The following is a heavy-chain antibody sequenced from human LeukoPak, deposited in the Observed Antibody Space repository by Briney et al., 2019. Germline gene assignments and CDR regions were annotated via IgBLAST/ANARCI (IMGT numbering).Heavy chain of an antibody. J-gene: IGHJ6*04. V-gene: IGHV4-4*02. CDR3: ARDRTGYSSGWYIGGYYYGMDV. Sequence: PSGTLSLTCAVSGGSISSSNWWSWVRQPPGKGLEWIGEIYHGGSTNYNPSLKSRVTISVDKSKNQSSLKLSSVTAADTAVYYCARDRTGYSSGWYIGGYYYGMDVWGKGTTVTVSS. CDR1: GGSISSSNW. D-gene: IGHD6-19*01. CDR2: IYHGGST.